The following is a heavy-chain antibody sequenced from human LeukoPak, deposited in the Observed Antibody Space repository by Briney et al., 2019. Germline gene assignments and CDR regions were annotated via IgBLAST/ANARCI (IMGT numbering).Heavy chain of an antibody. V-gene: IGHV3-21*01. CDR1: GFTIGTSA. Sequence: GGSLRLSCAASGFTIGTSAMNWVRQVPGKGLEWVSSINSASSHIYYTASVKGRFTISRDNAMNSVYLQMNSLRAEDTAVYYCARGPEYYLRMGYFDYWGQGILVTVSS. CDR3: ARGPEYYLRMGYFDY. D-gene: IGHD3-16*01. J-gene: IGHJ4*02. CDR2: INSASSHI.